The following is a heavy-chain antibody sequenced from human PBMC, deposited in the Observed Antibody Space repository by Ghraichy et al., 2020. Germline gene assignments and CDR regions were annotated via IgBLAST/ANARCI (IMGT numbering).Heavy chain of an antibody. CDR3: ARGYGSYYFDY. J-gene: IGHJ4*02. CDR2: IYYSGST. CDR1: GGSIISYY. D-gene: IGHD1-26*01. V-gene: IGHV4-59*01. Sequence: SETLSLTCTVSGGSIISYYWSWIRQPPGKGLEWIGYIYYSGSTNYNPSLKSRVTISVDTSKNQFSLKLSSVTAADTAVYYCARGYGSYYFDYWGQGTLVTVSS.